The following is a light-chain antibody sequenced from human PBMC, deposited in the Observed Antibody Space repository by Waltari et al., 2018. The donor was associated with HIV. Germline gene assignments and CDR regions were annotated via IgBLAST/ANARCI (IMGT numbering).Light chain of an antibody. V-gene: IGLV3-9*01. CDR2: RDS. CDR3: QVWDSSTEV. CDR1: NIGSKN. Sequence: SYELTQPLSVSVALGQTARITCGGNNIGSKNVHWYPQKPGQAPVLVIYRDSNRPSGIPERFSGSNSGNTATLTISRAQAGDEADYYCQVWDSSTEVFGGGTKLTVL. J-gene: IGLJ3*02.